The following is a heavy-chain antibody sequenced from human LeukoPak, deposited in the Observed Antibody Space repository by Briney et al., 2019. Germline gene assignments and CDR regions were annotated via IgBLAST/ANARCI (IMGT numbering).Heavy chain of an antibody. CDR2: ISSSSSYI. V-gene: IGHV3-21*01. D-gene: IGHD3-16*02. Sequence: PGGSLRLSCAASGFTFSSYSMNWVRQAPGKGLEWVSSISSSSSYIYYADSVKGRFTFSRDNAKNSLYLQINSLRAEDTAVYYCARHRTASDYWGQGTLVTVSS. CDR1: GFTFSSYS. J-gene: IGHJ4*02. CDR3: ARHRTASDY.